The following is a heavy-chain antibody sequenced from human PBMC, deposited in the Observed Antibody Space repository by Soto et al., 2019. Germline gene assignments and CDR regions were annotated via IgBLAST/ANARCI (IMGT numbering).Heavy chain of an antibody. D-gene: IGHD6-13*01. Sequence: PGGSLRLSCAAAGFTFSSYWMHWVRQAPGKGLVWVSRVNSDGSSTSYADSVKGRFTISRDNAKNTLYLQMNSLRAEDTAIYYCACGISTAEVVFDYWGQGPLVTVYS. CDR2: VNSDGSST. CDR3: ACGISTAEVVFDY. CDR1: GFTFSSYW. J-gene: IGHJ4*02. V-gene: IGHV3-74*01.